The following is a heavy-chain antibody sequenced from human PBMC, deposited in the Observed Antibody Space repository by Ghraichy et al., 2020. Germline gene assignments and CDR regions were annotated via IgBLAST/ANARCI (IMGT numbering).Heavy chain of an antibody. CDR2: ISGNNAYT. CDR1: GFIFSDYY. Sequence: GGSLRLSCEASGFIFSDYYMSWYRQAPGKGLECISYISGNNAYTDYADSVKGRFTISRDNAKKSLYLQMNSLRVEDTAVYYCVRASRSADYWGQGALVIVSS. J-gene: IGHJ4*02. V-gene: IGHV3-11*06. CDR3: VRASRSADY. D-gene: IGHD1-14*01.